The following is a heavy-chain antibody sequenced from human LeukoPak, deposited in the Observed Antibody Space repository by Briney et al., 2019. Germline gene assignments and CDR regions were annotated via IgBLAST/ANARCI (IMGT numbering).Heavy chain of an antibody. J-gene: IGHJ4*02. CDR2: ISASGTIT. CDR3: VRDDDRPDNGLDY. D-gene: IGHD3-22*01. CDR1: GFTFTDFA. V-gene: IGHV3-23*01. Sequence: GGSLRLSCAASGFTFTDFAMNWVRQAPGKGLEWVSTISASGTITYYADSVKGRFTISRDNSKNTLYLQMNSPRAEDTAVYYCVRDDDRPDNGLDYWGQGTLVTVSS.